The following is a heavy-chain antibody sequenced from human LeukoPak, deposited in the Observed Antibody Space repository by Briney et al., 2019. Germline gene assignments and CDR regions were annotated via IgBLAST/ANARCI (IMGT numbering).Heavy chain of an antibody. CDR2: ISGSGGST. CDR3: AKDFFVDYYDSSGYYYSPDLED. D-gene: IGHD3-22*01. J-gene: IGHJ4*02. Sequence: GGSLRLSCAASGFTFSSYAMSWVRQAPGKGLEWVSAISGSGGSTYYADSVKGRFTISRDNSKNTLYLQMNSLRAEDTAVYYCAKDFFVDYYDSSGYYYSPDLEDWGQGTLVTVSS. V-gene: IGHV3-23*01. CDR1: GFTFSSYA.